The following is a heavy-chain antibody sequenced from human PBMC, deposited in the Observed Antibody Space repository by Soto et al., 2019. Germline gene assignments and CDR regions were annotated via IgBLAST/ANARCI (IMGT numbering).Heavy chain of an antibody. J-gene: IGHJ4*02. CDR3: ARTSGGGEDGYKPLDY. D-gene: IGHD1-1*01. V-gene: IGHV4-59*01. CDR2: IYYSGST. CDR1: GGSISSYY. Sequence: QVQLQESGPGLVKPSETLSLTCTVSGGSISSYYWSWIRQPPGKGLEWIGYIYYSGSTNYNPSLKGRVTISVDTSKNQFALKLSSVTAADTAVYYCARTSGGGEDGYKPLDYWGQGTLVTVSS.